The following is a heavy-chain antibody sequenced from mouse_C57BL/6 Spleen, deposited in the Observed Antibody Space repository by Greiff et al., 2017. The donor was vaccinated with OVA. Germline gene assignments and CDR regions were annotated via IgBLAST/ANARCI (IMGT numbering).Heavy chain of an antibody. D-gene: IGHD1-2*01. J-gene: IGHJ2*01. V-gene: IGHV1-76*01. CDR3: ARDTTALFDY. CDR2: IYPGSGNT. Sequence: QVQLKQSGAELVRPGASVKLSCKASGYTFTDYYINWVKQRPGQGLEWIARIYPGSGNTYYNEKFKGKATLTAEKSSSTAYMQLSSLTSEDSAVYFCARDTTALFDYWGQGTTLTVSS. CDR1: GYTFTDYY.